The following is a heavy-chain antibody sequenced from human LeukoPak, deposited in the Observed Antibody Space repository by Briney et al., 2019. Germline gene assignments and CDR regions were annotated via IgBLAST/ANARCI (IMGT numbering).Heavy chain of an antibody. CDR2: ISSRSSYI. D-gene: IGHD1-26*01. CDR3: ARGKGGATSYYFDY. V-gene: IGHV3-21*01. CDR1: GLAFSTYT. Sequence: GGSLRLSCAASGLAFSTYTMNWVRQAPGKGLEWVSSISSRSSYIYYADSVKGRFTISRDNSKNTLYLQMGSLRAEDMAVYYCARGKGGATSYYFDYWGQGTLVTVSA. J-gene: IGHJ4*02.